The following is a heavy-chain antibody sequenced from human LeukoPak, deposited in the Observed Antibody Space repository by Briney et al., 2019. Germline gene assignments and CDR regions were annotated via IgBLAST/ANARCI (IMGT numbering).Heavy chain of an antibody. V-gene: IGHV5-51*01. J-gene: IGHJ4*02. CDR1: GYSFTSYW. D-gene: IGHD2-21*02. Sequence: NRGESLKISCKGSGYSFTSYWIAWVRQMPGKGLEWMGIIYPGDSDTRYSPSFRGQVTMSADKSISTAYLQWSSLEASDTAMYYCARRDCGGDCSYRGQYYFDYWGQGTLVTVSS. CDR3: ARRDCGGDCSYRGQYYFDY. CDR2: IYPGDSDT.